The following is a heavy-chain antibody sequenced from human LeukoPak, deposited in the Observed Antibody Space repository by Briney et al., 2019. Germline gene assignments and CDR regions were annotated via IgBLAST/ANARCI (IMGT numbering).Heavy chain of an antibody. CDR3: ARSEYGYGFSYY. CDR2: ISTYNGNT. V-gene: IGHV1-18*01. Sequence: ASVKVSCKASGYTFTSFGINWVRQAPGQGLEWMGWISTYNGNTNYTQNLQGRVTMTTDTSTSTVYMELRSLRSDDTAVYYCARSEYGYGFSYYWGQGTLVTVSS. CDR1: GYTFTSFG. J-gene: IGHJ4*02. D-gene: IGHD5-18*01.